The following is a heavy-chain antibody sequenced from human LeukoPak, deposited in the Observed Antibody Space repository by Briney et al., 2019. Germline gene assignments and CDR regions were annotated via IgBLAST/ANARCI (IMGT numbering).Heavy chain of an antibody. CDR1: GFTFSKYW. V-gene: IGHV3-7*01. CDR3: ARDRDDGGFEY. Sequence: GGSLRLSCAASGFTFSKYWMSWVRQAPKKGLEWVANIKYDGSIKQYMDSMKGRFTISRDNAKNSLYLQMNSLRAEDTAVYYCARDRDDGGFEYWGQGTLVTVSS. CDR2: IKYDGSIK. D-gene: IGHD4-23*01. J-gene: IGHJ4*02.